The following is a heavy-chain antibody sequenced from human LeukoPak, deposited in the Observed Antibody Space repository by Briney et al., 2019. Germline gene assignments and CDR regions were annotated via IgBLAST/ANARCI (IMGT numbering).Heavy chain of an antibody. V-gene: IGHV4-4*02. CDR1: GFTSGFNFSEF. J-gene: IGHJ2*01. CDR3: ARGGPFRWYFDL. CDR2: IYYSGST. Sequence: SGGSLRLSCVASGFTSGFNFSEFWMSWVRQAPGKGLEWIGYIYYSGSTYYNPSLKSRVTISVDTSKNQFSLKLSSVTAADTAVYYCARGGPFRWYFDLWGRGTLVTVSS.